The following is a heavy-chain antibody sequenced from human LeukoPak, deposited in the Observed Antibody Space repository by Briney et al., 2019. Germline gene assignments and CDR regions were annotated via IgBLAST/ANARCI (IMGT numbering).Heavy chain of an antibody. CDR2: IKQDGSEK. CDR3: ARDETYYYGSGSYVDY. J-gene: IGHJ4*02. D-gene: IGHD3-10*01. Sequence: GGSLRLSCAASGFTFSSYWMSWVHQAPGKGLEWVANIKQDGSEKYYVDSVKGRFTISRDNAKNSLYLQMNSLRAEDTAVYYCARDETYYYGSGSYVDYWGQGTLVTVSS. CDR1: GFTFSSYW. V-gene: IGHV3-7*01.